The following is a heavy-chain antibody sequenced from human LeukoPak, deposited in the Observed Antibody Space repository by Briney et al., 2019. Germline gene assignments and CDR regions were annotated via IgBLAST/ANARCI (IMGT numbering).Heavy chain of an antibody. J-gene: IGHJ4*02. V-gene: IGHV4-34*01. Sequence: SETLSLTCAVYGGSFSGYYWSWIRQPPGKGLEWIGEINHSGSTNYNPSLKSRVTISVDTSKNQFSLKLSSVTAADTAVYYCAGAYDSSGYLGYWGQGTLVTVSS. CDR3: AGAYDSSGYLGY. D-gene: IGHD3-22*01. CDR1: GGSFSGYY. CDR2: INHSGST.